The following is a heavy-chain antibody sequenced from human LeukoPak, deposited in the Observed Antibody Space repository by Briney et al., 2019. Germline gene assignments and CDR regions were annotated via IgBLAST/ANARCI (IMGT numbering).Heavy chain of an antibody. CDR1: GGTFSSYT. Sequence: SVKVSCKASGGTFSSYTISWVRQAPGQGLEWMGRIIPILGIANYAQKFQGRVTITADKSTSTAYMELSSLRSEDTAVYYCARDLGYYDSSGYHGYWGQGTLVTVSS. J-gene: IGHJ4*02. CDR2: IIPILGIA. V-gene: IGHV1-69*04. CDR3: ARDLGYYDSSGYHGY. D-gene: IGHD3-22*01.